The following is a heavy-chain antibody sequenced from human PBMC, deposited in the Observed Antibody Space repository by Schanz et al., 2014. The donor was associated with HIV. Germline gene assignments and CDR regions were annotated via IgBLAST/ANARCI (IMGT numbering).Heavy chain of an antibody. CDR2: ISESGSRS. CDR3: AKPEYDSRGNSQSHFDS. Sequence: VQLGQSGGGVVQPGRSLRLSCAASGFTFSDYSMHWVRQAPGKALEWVSSISESGSRSYYADSVNGRFTISRDNSKNTLYLQMTTLRIDDTAVYYCAKPEYDSRGNSQSHFDSWGQGTLVTVSS. V-gene: IGHV3-23*04. CDR1: GFTFSDYS. J-gene: IGHJ4*02. D-gene: IGHD3-22*01.